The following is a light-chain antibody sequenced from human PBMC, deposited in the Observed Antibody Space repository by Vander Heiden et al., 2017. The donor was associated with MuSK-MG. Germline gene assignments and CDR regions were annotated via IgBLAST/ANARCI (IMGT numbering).Light chain of an antibody. Sequence: DIQITQSPSTLAASVGDGVTITCRASQSISSWLAWYQPTPGKAPKLLIYKASSLESGVPSRFSGSGSGTEFTLTISSLQPDDFATYYCQQYNSYWTFGQGTKVEIK. CDR3: QQYNSYWT. V-gene: IGKV1-5*03. CDR1: QSISSW. CDR2: KAS. J-gene: IGKJ1*01.